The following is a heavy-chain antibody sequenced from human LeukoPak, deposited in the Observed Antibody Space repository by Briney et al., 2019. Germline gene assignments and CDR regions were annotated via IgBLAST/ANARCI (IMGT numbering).Heavy chain of an antibody. D-gene: IGHD4-17*01. CDR2: INPNTGGP. CDR1: GYTFTDYY. J-gene: IGHJ4*02. V-gene: IGHV1-2*02. Sequence: GASVKVSCKASGYTFTDYYIHWVRQAPGQGLEWMGWINPNTGGPFYAQKFQGRVTMTRDTSITTAYMELSRLRSDDTAVYHCARGSSVRGLDYWGQGTLVTVSS. CDR3: ARGSSVRGLDY.